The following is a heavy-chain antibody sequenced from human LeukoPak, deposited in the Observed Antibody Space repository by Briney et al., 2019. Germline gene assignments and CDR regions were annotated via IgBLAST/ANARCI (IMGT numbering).Heavy chain of an antibody. V-gene: IGHV1-18*01. J-gene: IGHJ5*02. Sequence: ASVTVSCKASGYTFTSYGISWVRQAPGQGLEWMGWISAYNGNTNYAQKLQGRVTMTTDTSTSTAYMELRSLRSDDTAVYYCARYSSSCYWFAPWGQGTLVTVSS. CDR2: ISAYNGNT. D-gene: IGHD6-13*01. CDR1: GYTFTSYG. CDR3: ARYSSSCYWFAP.